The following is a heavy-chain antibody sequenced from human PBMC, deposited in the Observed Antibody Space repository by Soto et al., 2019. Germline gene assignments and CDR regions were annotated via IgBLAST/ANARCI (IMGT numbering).Heavy chain of an antibody. J-gene: IGHJ4*02. CDR1: GGTFSSYA. V-gene: IGHV1-69*06. CDR3: AATDPINSSGRGYYFDS. Sequence: QVQLVQSGAEVKKPGSSVKVSCKASGGTFSSYALRWVRQAPGQGLEWMGGIIPIVGTANYAQKFQVRVTMTADKSTSTADMELSSLRSEDTAVYYCAATDPINSSGRGYYFDSWGQGTLVTVSS. D-gene: IGHD6-19*01. CDR2: IIPIVGTA.